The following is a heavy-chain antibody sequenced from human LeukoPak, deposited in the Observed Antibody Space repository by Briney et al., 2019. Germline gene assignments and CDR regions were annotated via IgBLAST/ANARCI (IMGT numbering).Heavy chain of an antibody. Sequence: PGGSLRLSCAASGFTFSSYVMHWVRQAPGKGLQWVAVISYDGSNKYYADSVKGRFTISRGNSKNTLYLQMNSLRAEDAAVYYCAKDVLPEIVAGYYFDYWGQGNLVTVSS. CDR3: AKDVLPEIVAGYYFDY. J-gene: IGHJ4*02. D-gene: IGHD5-12*01. V-gene: IGHV3-30*18. CDR2: ISYDGSNK. CDR1: GFTFSSYV.